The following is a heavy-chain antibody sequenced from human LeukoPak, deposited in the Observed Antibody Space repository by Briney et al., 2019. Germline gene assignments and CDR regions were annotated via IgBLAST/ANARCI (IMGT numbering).Heavy chain of an antibody. D-gene: IGHD6-19*01. CDR2: SIPIFGTA. CDR3: ARVGAVAGNYYYYYMDV. CDR1: GGTFSSYA. V-gene: IGHV1-69*13. J-gene: IGHJ6*03. Sequence: SVKVSCKAAGGTFSSYAISWVRQAAGQGLEWVGGSIPIFGTANYAQKFQGRVTIAAYESTSTAYMELSSLRSEDTAVYYCARVGAVAGNYYYYYMDVWGKGTTVTVSS.